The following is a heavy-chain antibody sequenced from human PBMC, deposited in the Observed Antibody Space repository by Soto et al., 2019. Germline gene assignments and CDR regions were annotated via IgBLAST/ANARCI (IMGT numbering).Heavy chain of an antibody. J-gene: IGHJ3*02. CDR2: ISGSGGST. V-gene: IGHV3-23*01. CDR1: GFTFSSYA. D-gene: IGHD3-9*01. Sequence: GSLRLSCAASGFTFSSYAVSWVRQAPGKGLEWVSAISGSGGSTYYADSVKGRFTISRDNSKNTLYLQMNSPRAEDTAVYYCAKDRLYYDILTGSGAFDIWGQGTMVTVSS. CDR3: AKDRLYYDILTGSGAFDI.